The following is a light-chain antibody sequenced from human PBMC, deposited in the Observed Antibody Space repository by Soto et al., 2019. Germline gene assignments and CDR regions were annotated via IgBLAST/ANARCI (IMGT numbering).Light chain of an antibody. CDR2: GTS. V-gene: IGKV3-20*01. Sequence: EIVLTQSPDTLSLSPGERATVSCRASQSVSRSNLAWYQHKPGQAPRLLIYGTSNRATGIPDRFTGSGSGTDLTLTISSLEPEDFAVYYCEQYNNWLITFGQGTRLEI. CDR3: EQYNNWLIT. CDR1: QSVSRSN. J-gene: IGKJ5*01.